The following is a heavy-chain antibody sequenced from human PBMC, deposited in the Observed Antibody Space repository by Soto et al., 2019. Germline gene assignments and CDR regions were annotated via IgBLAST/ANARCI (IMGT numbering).Heavy chain of an antibody. V-gene: IGHV4-31*03. CDR3: ARALPSYYYYGMDV. J-gene: IGHJ6*02. CDR2: ISYSGST. CDR1: GGSVSSGGYY. Sequence: SETLSLTCTVSGGSVSSGGYYWSWIRQHPGKGLEWIGYISYSGSTYYNPSLKSRPTISVDTSKNQFSLKLSSVTAADMAVYYCARALPSYYYYGMDVWGQGTTVTVSS.